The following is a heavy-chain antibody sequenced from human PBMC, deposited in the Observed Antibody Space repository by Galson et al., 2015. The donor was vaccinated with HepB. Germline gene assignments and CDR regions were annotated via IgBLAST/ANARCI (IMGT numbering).Heavy chain of an antibody. D-gene: IGHD1-26*01. Sequence: SLRLSCAASGFTFSRYVMHWVRQAPGKGLEWVAVIWYDGNNKYYTDSVKGRFTISRDNSKNTMFLQMNSLRAEDTAVYYCARVPPREGNYFDYWGQGTLVTVSS. CDR3: ARVPPREGNYFDY. J-gene: IGHJ4*02. V-gene: IGHV3-33*01. CDR2: IWYDGNNK. CDR1: GFTFSRYV.